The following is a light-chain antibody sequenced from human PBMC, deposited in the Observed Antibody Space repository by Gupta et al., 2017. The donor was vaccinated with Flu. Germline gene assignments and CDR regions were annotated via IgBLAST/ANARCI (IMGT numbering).Light chain of an antibody. CDR2: GNS. CDR1: STTIRGGYD. Sequence: VTTFCTASSTTIRGGYDVYWYQLLPGTAPKLLIYGNSNRPSGVPDRFSGSKSGTSASLDITGLQAEDEADYYCQSLDSSLSGRVFGGGTKLTVL. J-gene: IGLJ3*02. CDR3: QSLDSSLSGRV. V-gene: IGLV1-40*01.